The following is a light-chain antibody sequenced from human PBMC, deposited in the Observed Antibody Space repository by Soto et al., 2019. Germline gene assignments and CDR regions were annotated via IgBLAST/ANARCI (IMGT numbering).Light chain of an antibody. Sequence: DIQLTQSPSFLSASVGDRVTVSCRASQDINTYLALFQQKPGKVPQLLVYPASTLQDGVPSRFSGRGSGTEFTLTINNLQPEDFATYYCQHLRAYPFSFGQGTKLDVK. CDR3: QHLRAYPFS. J-gene: IGKJ2*03. V-gene: IGKV1-9*01. CDR2: PAS. CDR1: QDINTY.